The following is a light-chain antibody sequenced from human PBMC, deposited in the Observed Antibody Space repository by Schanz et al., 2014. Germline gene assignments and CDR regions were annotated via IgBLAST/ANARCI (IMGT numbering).Light chain of an antibody. CDR3: SSYAGNNKLL. J-gene: IGLJ2*01. CDR2: EVS. CDR1: NSDVGAYNY. Sequence: QSALTQPPSASGSPGQSVTISCTGTNSDVGAYNYVSWYQQHPGKAPKLMVFEVSKRPPGVPDRFSGSKSGNTASLTVSGLQAEDEADYYCSSYAGNNKLLFGGGTKLTVL. V-gene: IGLV2-8*01.